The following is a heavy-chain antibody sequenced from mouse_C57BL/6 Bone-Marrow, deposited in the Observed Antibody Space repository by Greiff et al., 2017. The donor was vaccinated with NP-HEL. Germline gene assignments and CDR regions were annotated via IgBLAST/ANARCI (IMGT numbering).Heavy chain of an antibody. CDR1: GFSLTSYG. D-gene: IGHD2-5*01. V-gene: IGHV2-2*01. J-gene: IGHJ4*01. CDR2: IWSGGST. Sequence: QVQLQQSGPGLVQPSQSLSITCTVSGFSLTSYGVHWVRQSPGQGLEWLGVIWSGGSTDYNAAFISRLSISKDNSKSQVFFTMNSLQADDTAIYYCARNLLYYSNYQYYYAMDYWGQGTSVTVSS. CDR3: ARNLLYYSNYQYYYAMDY.